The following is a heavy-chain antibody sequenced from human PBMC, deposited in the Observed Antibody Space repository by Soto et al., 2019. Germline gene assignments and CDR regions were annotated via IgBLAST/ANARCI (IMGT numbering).Heavy chain of an antibody. CDR2: INSDGSST. V-gene: IGHV3-74*01. Sequence: GGSLRLSCAASGFTFSSYWMHWVRQAPGKGLVWVSRINSDGSSTSYADSVKGRFTISRDNAKNTLYLQMNSLRAEDTAVYYCARGLRFLEWLFAGSKPALYYYYYMDVWGKGTTVTVSS. D-gene: IGHD3-3*01. CDR3: ARGLRFLEWLFAGSKPALYYYYYMDV. J-gene: IGHJ6*03. CDR1: GFTFSSYW.